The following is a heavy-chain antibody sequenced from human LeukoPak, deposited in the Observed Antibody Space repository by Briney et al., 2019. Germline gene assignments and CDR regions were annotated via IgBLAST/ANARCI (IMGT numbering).Heavy chain of an antibody. CDR3: ARDRGVTMIKGYYMDV. V-gene: IGHV3-74*01. J-gene: IGHJ6*03. CDR1: GFTFSSYW. CDR2: INSDGSST. Sequence: GGSLRLSCAASGFTFSSYWMHWVRHAPGKGLVWVSRINSDGSSTSYADSVKGRFTISRDNSKNTLYLQMNSLRAEDTAVYYCARDRGVTMIKGYYMDVWGKGTTVTVSS. D-gene: IGHD3-22*01.